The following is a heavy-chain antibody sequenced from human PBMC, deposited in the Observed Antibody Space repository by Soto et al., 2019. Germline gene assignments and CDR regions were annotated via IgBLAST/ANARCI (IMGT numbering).Heavy chain of an antibody. CDR2: ISSSSSYI. D-gene: IGHD6-6*01. V-gene: IGHV3-21*01. CDR1: GFTFSSYS. CDR3: AIDHRAARSFDI. Sequence: GGSMRPSSAASGFTFSSYSMKWVRPAPGKGMEWVSSISSSSSYIYYEDSVKGRFTISRDNAKNSLYLQMNSLRAEDMAVYYCAIDHRAARSFDIWGQGTMVTVSS. J-gene: IGHJ3*02.